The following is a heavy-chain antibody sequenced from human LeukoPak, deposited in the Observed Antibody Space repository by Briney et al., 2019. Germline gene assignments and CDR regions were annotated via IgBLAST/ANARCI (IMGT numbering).Heavy chain of an antibody. CDR3: ARGHRGWFDP. J-gene: IGHJ5*02. V-gene: IGHV3-53*01. CDR2: IYSDGRT. CDR1: GFTVSNTY. Sequence: PGGSLSVSCAASGFTVSNTYMSWVRQAPGKGLEWVSIIYSDGRTYYADSVKGRFTISRDNSKNTLYLQMNSLRAEDTAVYYCARGHRGWFDPWGEGTPVTPSS.